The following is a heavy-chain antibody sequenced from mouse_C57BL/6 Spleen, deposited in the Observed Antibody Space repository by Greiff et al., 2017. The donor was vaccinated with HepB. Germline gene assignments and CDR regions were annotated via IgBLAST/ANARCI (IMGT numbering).Heavy chain of an antibody. Sequence: VKLQQSGPGLVQPSQSLSITCTVSGFSLTSYGVHWVRQSPGKGLEWLGVIWRGGSTDYNAAFMSRLSITKDNSKSQVFFKMNSLQADDTAIYYCAKNHYYGSSYAMDYWGQGTSVTVSS. V-gene: IGHV2-5*01. CDR2: IWRGGST. CDR1: GFSLTSYG. D-gene: IGHD1-1*01. J-gene: IGHJ4*01. CDR3: AKNHYYGSSYAMDY.